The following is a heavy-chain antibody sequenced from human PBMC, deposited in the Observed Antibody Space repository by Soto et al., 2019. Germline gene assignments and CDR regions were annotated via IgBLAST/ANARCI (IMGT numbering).Heavy chain of an antibody. D-gene: IGHD3-3*01. J-gene: IGHJ3*02. Sequence: GGSLRLSCAASGFTFSSYAMSWVRQAPGKGLEWVSAISGSGGSTYYADSVKGRFTISRDNSKNTLYLQMNSLRAEDTAVYYCANRQYYDFWSGYTHDAFDIWGQGTMVTVSS. V-gene: IGHV3-23*01. CDR3: ANRQYYDFWSGYTHDAFDI. CDR1: GFTFSSYA. CDR2: ISGSGGST.